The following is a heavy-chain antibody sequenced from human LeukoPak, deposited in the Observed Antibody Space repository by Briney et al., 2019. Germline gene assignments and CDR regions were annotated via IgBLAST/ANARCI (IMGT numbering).Heavy chain of an antibody. D-gene: IGHD2-15*01. CDR3: ARSVGRDFDD. Sequence: SETLSLTCAVYGGSFSGYYWSWIRQPPGKGREWIGEIKHSGSTNYNPSLKSRLTISVDTSKNQFSLKLSALTTADTAVFYWARSVGRDFDDWGQGTLVTVSS. V-gene: IGHV4-34*01. J-gene: IGHJ4*02. CDR2: IKHSGST. CDR1: GGSFSGYY.